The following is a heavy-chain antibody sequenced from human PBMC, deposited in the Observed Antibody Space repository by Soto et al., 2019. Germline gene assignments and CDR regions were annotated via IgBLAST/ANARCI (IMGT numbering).Heavy chain of an antibody. CDR3: AKDPLVVTAHAITDY. V-gene: IGHV3-23*01. J-gene: IGHJ4*02. CDR1: GFTFSDNY. D-gene: IGHD2-21*02. CDR2: ISGSGGST. Sequence: GGSLRLSCEASGFTFSDNYMNGIRQAPGKGLEWVSAISGSGGSTYYADSVKGRFTISRDNSKNTLYLQMNSLRAEDTAVYYCAKDPLVVTAHAITDYWGQGTLVTVSS.